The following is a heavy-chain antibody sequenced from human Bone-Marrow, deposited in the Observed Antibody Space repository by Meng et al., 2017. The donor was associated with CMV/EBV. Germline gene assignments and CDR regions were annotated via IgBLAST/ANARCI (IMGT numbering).Heavy chain of an antibody. CDR2: INPNSGGT. J-gene: IGHJ6*02. Sequence: ASVKVSCKASGYTFTGYYMHWVRQAPGQGLEWMGWINPNSGGTKYAQRFQGRVTMTRDTSISTAYMERNRLRSDDTAVYYCARVVYRALHYYYYGMDVWGQGTTVTASS. CDR1: GYTFTGYY. V-gene: IGHV1-2*02. CDR3: ARVVYRALHYYYYGMDV. D-gene: IGHD3-16*02.